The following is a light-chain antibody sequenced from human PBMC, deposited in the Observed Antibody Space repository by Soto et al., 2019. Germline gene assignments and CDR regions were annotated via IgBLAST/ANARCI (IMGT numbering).Light chain of an antibody. Sequence: DIQMTQSPSTLSASVGDRVTIACRDSHSISSWLAWYQQKPGQAPKLLIYKASTLQSGVPSRFSGSGSGTEFTLAISSLQPDDSATYYCQQYNDNWTFGQGTKVDIK. CDR2: KAS. CDR3: QQYNDNWT. J-gene: IGKJ1*01. CDR1: HSISSW. V-gene: IGKV1-5*03.